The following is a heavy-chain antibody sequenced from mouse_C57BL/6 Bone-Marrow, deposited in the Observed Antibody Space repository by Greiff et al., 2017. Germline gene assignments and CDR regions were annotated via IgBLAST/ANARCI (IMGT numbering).Heavy chain of an antibody. CDR3: ARNHYYGSRWYFDV. CDR2: IWTGGGT. Sequence: VMLVESGPGLVAPSQSLSITCTVSGFSLTSSAISWVRQPPGKGLAWLGVIWTGGGTNYNSALKSRLSISKDNSKSQVFLKMNSLQTDDTARYYCARNHYYGSRWYFDVWGTGTTVTVSS. D-gene: IGHD1-1*01. V-gene: IGHV2-9-1*01. CDR1: GFSLTSSA. J-gene: IGHJ1*03.